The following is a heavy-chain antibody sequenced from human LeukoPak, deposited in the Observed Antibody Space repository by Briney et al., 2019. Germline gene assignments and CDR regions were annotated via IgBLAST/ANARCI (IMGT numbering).Heavy chain of an antibody. Sequence: GGSLRLSCAASGFTFSSYAMSWVRQAPGKGLEWVSGLSGTGRTTYYADSVKGRFTISKDNSKNTLYLQMSSLRAEDTAVYYCAKDYYDSSGYYPQYFQHWGQGTLVTVSS. J-gene: IGHJ1*01. CDR2: LSGTGRTT. CDR3: AKDYYDSSGYYPQYFQH. D-gene: IGHD3-22*01. CDR1: GFTFSSYA. V-gene: IGHV3-23*01.